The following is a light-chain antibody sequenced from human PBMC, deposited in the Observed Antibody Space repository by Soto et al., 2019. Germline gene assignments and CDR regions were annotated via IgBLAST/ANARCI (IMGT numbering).Light chain of an antibody. Sequence: DIVMTQTPLSLSVTPGQPASISCKSSQSLLYSDGKTYLSWYLQKPGQPPQLLIYKVSNRFSGVPDRFSGSGSGTDFTLRISRVEAEDVGVYYCMQTVQLPGTFGQGTKVEIK. J-gene: IGKJ1*01. V-gene: IGKV2D-29*01. CDR2: KVS. CDR3: MQTVQLPGT. CDR1: QSLLYSDGKTY.